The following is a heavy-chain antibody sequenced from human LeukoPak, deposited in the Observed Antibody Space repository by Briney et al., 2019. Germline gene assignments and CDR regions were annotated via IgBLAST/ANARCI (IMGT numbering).Heavy chain of an antibody. V-gene: IGHV1-3*03. D-gene: IGHD4-17*01. J-gene: IGHJ4*02. CDR1: GYTFTSYA. CDR2: INAGNGNT. Sequence: ASVKVSCKASGYTFTSYAMHWVRQAPGQRLEWMGWINAGNGNTKYSQEFQGRVTMTRNTSISTAYMELSSLRSEDTAVYYCARPDDYGDYRLDYWGQGTLVTVSS. CDR3: ARPDDYGDYRLDY.